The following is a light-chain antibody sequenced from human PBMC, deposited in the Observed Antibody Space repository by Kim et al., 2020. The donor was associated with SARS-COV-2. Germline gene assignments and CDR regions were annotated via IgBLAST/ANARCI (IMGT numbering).Light chain of an antibody. V-gene: IGKV3-11*01. Sequence: SPAERATLSCRARQSVSSYLAWYQQTPGQAPRLLIYDASNRATGIPARFSGSGSGTDFPLTISSLEPEDFAVYYCQQRSNWPLITFGQGTRLEIK. CDR3: QQRSNWPLIT. CDR1: QSVSSY. J-gene: IGKJ5*01. CDR2: DAS.